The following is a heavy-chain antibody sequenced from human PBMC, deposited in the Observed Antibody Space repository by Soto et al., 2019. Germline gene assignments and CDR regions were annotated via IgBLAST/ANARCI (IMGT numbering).Heavy chain of an antibody. V-gene: IGHV5-51*01. J-gene: IGHJ3*02. Sequence: GESLKISCKGSGYNFANFWIGWVRQMPGKGLEWMGMIFPGDSDTKNSPSLEGQITMSVGKSDSSAYLQWRSLKASDTAIYYCAAGYSTGLDAFDIWGQGTMVTVSS. CDR2: IFPGDSDT. D-gene: IGHD2-8*02. CDR3: AAGYSTGLDAFDI. CDR1: GYNFANFW.